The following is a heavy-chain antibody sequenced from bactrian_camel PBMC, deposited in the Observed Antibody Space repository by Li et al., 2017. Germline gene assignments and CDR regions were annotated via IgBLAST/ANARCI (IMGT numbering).Heavy chain of an antibody. CDR1: GFDFPNSF. D-gene: IGHD1*01. CDR2: VHNDGSE. J-gene: IGHJ6*01. CDR3: AGKTHFAAAAGPWDDFGF. Sequence: VQLVESGGGSVQAGGSLRLSCTTSGFDFPNSFLAWFRQIPGKEREGVAAVHNDGSESYADSVKGRFTISKDNAKRTLHLQMNSLKLEDTATYYCAGKTHFAAAAGPWDDFGFWAQGTQVTVS. V-gene: IGHV3S42*01.